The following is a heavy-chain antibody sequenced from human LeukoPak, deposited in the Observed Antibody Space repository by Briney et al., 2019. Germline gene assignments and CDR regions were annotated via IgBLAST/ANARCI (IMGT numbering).Heavy chain of an antibody. Sequence: GGSLRLSCAASGFTFSGYAMNWVRQAPGKGLEWVSAIRSSGDSAYYAYFVKGRFTISRDNSKNTMYLQMNSLRAEDTAVYYCAKGYYASGSSLSAFDSWGQGTLVTVSS. CDR1: GFTFSGYA. D-gene: IGHD3-10*01. CDR2: IRSSGDSA. CDR3: AKGYYASGSSLSAFDS. V-gene: IGHV3-23*01. J-gene: IGHJ4*02.